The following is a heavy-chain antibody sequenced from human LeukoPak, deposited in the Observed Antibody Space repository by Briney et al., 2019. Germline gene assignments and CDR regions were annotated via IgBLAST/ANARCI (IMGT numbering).Heavy chain of an antibody. CDR1: GFTFSSYW. CDR2: INPHGSST. CDR3: ARAGTTDWFDP. J-gene: IGHJ5*02. D-gene: IGHD1-7*01. V-gene: IGHV3-74*01. Sequence: GGSLRLSCAASGFTFSSYWMHWVRQAPGKGLVWVSRINPHGSSTTYADSVKGRFTISRDNAKNTLYLQMNSLRVDDTAVYYCARAGTTDWFDPWGQGTLVTVSS.